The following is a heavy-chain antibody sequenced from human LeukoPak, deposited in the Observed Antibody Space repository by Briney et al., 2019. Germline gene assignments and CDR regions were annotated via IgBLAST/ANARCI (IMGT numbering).Heavy chain of an antibody. CDR2: ISYDGSNK. V-gene: IGHV3-30*01. CDR3: ARGLEYYDFWSGLY. CDR1: GFTFSSYP. J-gene: IGHJ4*02. Sequence: GGSLKPSCQASGFTFSSYPMHWFGQAPAKGQEGVEVISYDGSNKYYADSVKGRFTISRDNSKNTLYLQMNSLRAEDTAVYYCARGLEYYDFWSGLYWGQGTLVTVSS. D-gene: IGHD3-3*01.